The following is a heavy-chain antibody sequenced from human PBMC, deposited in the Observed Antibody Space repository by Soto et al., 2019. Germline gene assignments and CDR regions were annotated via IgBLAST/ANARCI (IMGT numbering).Heavy chain of an antibody. J-gene: IGHJ5*02. CDR2: ISSSGTTI. V-gene: IGHV3-48*03. Sequence: EVQLVESGGGFVQPGGSLRLSCAASGFTFSSYEMNWVRQAPGKGLEWVSYISSSGTTIYYADSVKGRFTVSRDNAKKSMYLQMNRLRAEGTAVYYLAGGGGPVVVGAASPSWVDPWGQGTLVTVSS. CDR3: AGGGGPVVVGAASPSWVDP. CDR1: GFTFSSYE. D-gene: IGHD2-15*01.